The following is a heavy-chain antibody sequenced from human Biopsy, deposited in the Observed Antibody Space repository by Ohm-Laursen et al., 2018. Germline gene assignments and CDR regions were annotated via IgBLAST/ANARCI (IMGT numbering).Heavy chain of an antibody. CDR3: VAYPSSGFFENNDDFAMDV. J-gene: IGHJ6*02. Sequence: ASVKVSCKVSGGAFTNYATNWVRQAPGHGLEWMGGIITVTETAGYAERFQGRVTITPDVTTTTAYMDLSGLRSEDTAVYYCVAYPSSGFFENNDDFAMDVWGQGTTVIVSS. V-gene: IGHV1-69*13. CDR1: GGAFTNYA. D-gene: IGHD6-19*01. CDR2: IITVTETA.